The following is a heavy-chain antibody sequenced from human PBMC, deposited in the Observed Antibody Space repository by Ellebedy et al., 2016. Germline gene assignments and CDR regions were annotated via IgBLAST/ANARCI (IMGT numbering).Heavy chain of an antibody. V-gene: IGHV3-21*01. Sequence: GGSLRLXXAASGFTFGDFTMNWVRQAPGKGLEWVSSITSSGHYIDYADSVKGRFTISRDNAKNSLYLQMNSLRADDTAVYYCARAELTWGQGTLVTVSS. D-gene: IGHD1-7*01. CDR3: ARAELT. CDR2: ITSSGHYI. J-gene: IGHJ5*02. CDR1: GFTFGDFT.